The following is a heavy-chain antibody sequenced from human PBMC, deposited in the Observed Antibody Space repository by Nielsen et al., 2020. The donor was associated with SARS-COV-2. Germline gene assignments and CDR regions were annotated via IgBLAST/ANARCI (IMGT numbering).Heavy chain of an antibody. D-gene: IGHD3-22*01. CDR3: AKEYYYDSSGLFYGMDV. J-gene: IGHJ6*02. V-gene: IGHV3-23*01. CDR2: ISGSGGST. Sequence: GESLKISCAASGFTFSSYAMSWVRQAPGKGLEWVSAISGSGGSTYYADSVKGRFTISRDNSKNTLYLQMNSLRAEDTAVYYCAKEYYYDSSGLFYGMDVWGQGTTVTVSS. CDR1: GFTFSSYA.